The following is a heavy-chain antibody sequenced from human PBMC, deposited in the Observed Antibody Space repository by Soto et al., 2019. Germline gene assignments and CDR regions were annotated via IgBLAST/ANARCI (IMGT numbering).Heavy chain of an antibody. CDR1: GVSISSNYY. J-gene: IGHJ4*02. D-gene: IGHD6-19*01. CDR2: ISHIGSV. Sequence: QVLLQESGPGLVQPSGTLSLSCAVSGVSISSNYYWGWVRQSLGKGLEWLGDISHIGSVNYSPSLMSRVTISMDRSENQFSLKLNSVTASDTAVYYCVRSFGWYAIDYWGQGTLVIVSS. V-gene: IGHV4-4*02. CDR3: VRSFGWYAIDY.